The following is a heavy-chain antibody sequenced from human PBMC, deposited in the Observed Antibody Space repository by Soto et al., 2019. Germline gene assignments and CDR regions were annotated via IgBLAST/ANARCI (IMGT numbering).Heavy chain of an antibody. J-gene: IGHJ4*02. CDR1: GFTFSSYG. V-gene: IGHV3-33*01. CDR3: ARVQHRLLWFGELYY. Sequence: GGSLRLSCAASGFTFSSYGMHWVRQAPGKGLEWVAVIWYDGSNKYYADSVKGRFTISRDNSKNTLYLQMNSLRAEDMTVYYCARVQHRLLWFGELYYWGQGTLVTVSS. CDR2: IWYDGSNK. D-gene: IGHD3-10*01.